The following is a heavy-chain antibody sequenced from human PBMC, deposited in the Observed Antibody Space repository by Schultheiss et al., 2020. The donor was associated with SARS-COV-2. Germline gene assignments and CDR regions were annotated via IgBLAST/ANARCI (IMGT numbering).Heavy chain of an antibody. Sequence: GGSLRLSCAASGFTFSDYYMSWIRQAPGKGLEWVSSISSSSSYIYYADSVKGRFTISRDNAKNSLYLQMNSLRAEDTAVYYCARRGNSSSRVSGIDYWGQGTLVTVSS. D-gene: IGHD6-19*01. V-gene: IGHV3-11*06. CDR3: ARRGNSSSRVSGIDY. J-gene: IGHJ4*02. CDR1: GFTFSDYY. CDR2: ISSSSSYI.